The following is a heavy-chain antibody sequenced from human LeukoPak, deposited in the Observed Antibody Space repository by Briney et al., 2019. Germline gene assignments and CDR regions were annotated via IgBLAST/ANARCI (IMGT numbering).Heavy chain of an antibody. CDR3: ARVGPMYYYDRSFFDY. J-gene: IGHJ4*02. D-gene: IGHD3-22*01. CDR2: ISAYNGNT. Sequence: EASVKVSCKASGYTFTSYGISWVRQAPGQGLEWMGWISAYNGNTNYAQKLQGRVTMTTDTSTSTAYMELRSLRSDDTAVYYCARVGPMYYYDRSFFDYWGQGTLVTVSS. V-gene: IGHV1-18*01. CDR1: GYTFTSYG.